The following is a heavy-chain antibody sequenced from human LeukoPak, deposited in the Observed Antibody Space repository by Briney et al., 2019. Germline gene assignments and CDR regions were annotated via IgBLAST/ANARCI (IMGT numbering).Heavy chain of an antibody. Sequence: PSETLSLTCTVSGYSISSGYYWGWIRQPPGKGLEWIGSIYHSGSTYYNPSLKSRVTISVDTSKNQFSLKLSSVTAADTAVYYCARSGWFGLGDYLDYWGQGTLVTVSS. CDR1: GYSISSGYY. CDR3: ARSGWFGLGDYLDY. J-gene: IGHJ4*02. CDR2: IYHSGST. D-gene: IGHD3-10*01. V-gene: IGHV4-38-2*02.